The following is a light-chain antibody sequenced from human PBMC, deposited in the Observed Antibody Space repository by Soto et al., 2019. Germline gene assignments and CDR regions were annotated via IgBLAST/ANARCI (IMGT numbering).Light chain of an antibody. V-gene: IGKV1-39*01. CDR2: AAS. CDR3: QQSFSPLWT. Sequence: DIQMTQSPSSLSASVGDRVTITCRASQSLSNYLNWYQQKPGQAPQLLIYAASSMQSGDPSRFSGSGSETDFTLTISSLQPDDFATYYCQQSFSPLWTFGQGTRVEV. J-gene: IGKJ1*01. CDR1: QSLSNY.